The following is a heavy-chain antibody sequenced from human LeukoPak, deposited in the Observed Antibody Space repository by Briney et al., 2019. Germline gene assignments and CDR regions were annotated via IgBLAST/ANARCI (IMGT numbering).Heavy chain of an antibody. CDR2: MYSNETT. Sequence: GGALRLSCSASGFPVSSNYISWVRQAPGKGLEWLSVMYSNETTHYADSVKGRLTVSRHNSKNTLYLQMNSLRHEDTALYYCARMFWAALANWGQGTRVTVSS. D-gene: IGHD3-10*02. CDR1: GFPVSSNY. V-gene: IGHV3-53*04. J-gene: IGHJ4*02. CDR3: ARMFWAALAN.